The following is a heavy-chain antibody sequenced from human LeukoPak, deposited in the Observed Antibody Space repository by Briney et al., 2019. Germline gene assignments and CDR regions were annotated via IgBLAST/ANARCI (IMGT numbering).Heavy chain of an antibody. CDR1: GYTFTSYD. Sequence: ASVKVSCKASGYTFTSYDINGVRQATGQGLEWMGWMNPNSGNTGYAQKFQGRVTMTRNTSISTAYMELSSLRSEDTAVYYCARGRGVVGATSPTYYYYYYMDVWGKGTTVTVSS. V-gene: IGHV1-8*01. J-gene: IGHJ6*03. CDR3: ARGRGVVGATSPTYYYYYYMDV. D-gene: IGHD1-26*01. CDR2: MNPNSGNT.